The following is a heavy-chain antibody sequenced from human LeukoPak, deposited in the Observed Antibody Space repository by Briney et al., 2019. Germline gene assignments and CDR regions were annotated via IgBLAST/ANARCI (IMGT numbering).Heavy chain of an antibody. J-gene: IGHJ4*02. CDR2: ISHDGSKK. V-gene: IGHV3-30-3*01. Sequence: PTGRSLRLSCAASGFAFSSYAVHWVRQAPGKGLECVAVISHDGSKKYYADFVKGRFTIPRDNSKNTLYLHMNSLIPEDTAVYFCAKDWKFYYVSGSFFPDNWGQGTLVTVSS. D-gene: IGHD3-10*01. CDR3: AKDWKFYYVSGSFFPDN. CDR1: GFAFSSYA.